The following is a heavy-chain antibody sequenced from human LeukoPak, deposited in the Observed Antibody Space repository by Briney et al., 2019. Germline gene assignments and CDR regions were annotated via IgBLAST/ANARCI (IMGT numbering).Heavy chain of an antibody. V-gene: IGHV4-39*07. Sequence: SETLSLTCTVSGGSISSSSYYWGWIRQPPGKGLEWIGSIYYSGSTYYNPSLKSRVTISVDTSKNQFSLKLSSVTAADTAIYYYAREGLDYGGTLNWFDPWGQGTLVTVSS. CDR1: GGSISSSSYY. J-gene: IGHJ5*02. D-gene: IGHD4-23*01. CDR3: AREGLDYGGTLNWFDP. CDR2: IYYSGST.